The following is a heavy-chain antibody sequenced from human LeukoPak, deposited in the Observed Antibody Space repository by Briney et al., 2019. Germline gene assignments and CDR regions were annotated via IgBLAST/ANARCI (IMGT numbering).Heavy chain of an antibody. V-gene: IGHV3-73*01. J-gene: IGHJ4*02. Sequence: PGGSLRLSCAASGFTFSGSAMHWVRQASGKGLEWVGRIRSKANSYATAYAASVKGRFTISRDDSKNTAYLQMNSLKTEDTAVYYCTRWAGYSSSWDWGQGTLVTVSS. CDR3: TRWAGYSSSWD. CDR1: GFTFSGSA. D-gene: IGHD6-13*01. CDR2: IRSKANSYAT.